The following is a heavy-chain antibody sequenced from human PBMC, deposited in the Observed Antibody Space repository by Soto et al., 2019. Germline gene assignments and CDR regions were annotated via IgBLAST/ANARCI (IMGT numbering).Heavy chain of an antibody. CDR2: INASNGDT. CDR3: ARERNVEVTQLRFSDY. V-gene: IGHV1-46*04. J-gene: IGHJ4*02. D-gene: IGHD2-21*02. CDR1: GYTFATYH. Sequence: QVQLVQSGAEVKKPGASVKVSCKASGYTFATYHFHLVLQAPGQGLEWMAIINASNGDTHYSQKWRGRVTITRDTSTTTVYMELSSLTSKDTTLYYWARERNVEVTQLRFSDYWGQGTLVTVAS.